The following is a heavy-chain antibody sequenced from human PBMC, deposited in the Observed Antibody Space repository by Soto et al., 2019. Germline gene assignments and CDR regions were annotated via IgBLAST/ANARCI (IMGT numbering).Heavy chain of an antibody. J-gene: IGHJ6*02. Sequence: PGESLKISCKGSGYSFTSYWISWVRQMPGKGLEWMGRIDPSDSYTNYSPSFQGHVTISADKSISTAYLQWSSLKASDTAMYYCARSRPHSSGYYYYGMDVWGQGTTVTVPS. D-gene: IGHD6-19*01. V-gene: IGHV5-10-1*01. CDR3: ARSRPHSSGYYYYGMDV. CDR2: IDPSDSYT. CDR1: GYSFTSYW.